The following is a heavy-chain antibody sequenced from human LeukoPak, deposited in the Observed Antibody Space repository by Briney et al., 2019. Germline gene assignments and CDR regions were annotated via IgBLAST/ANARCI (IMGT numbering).Heavy chain of an antibody. D-gene: IGHD2-21*02. CDR3: ARDRVETEWHYHPMFDY. CDR2: IYYSGST. J-gene: IGHJ4*02. CDR1: GGSISSSSYY. Sequence: SETLSLTCTVSGGSISSSSYYWGWIRQPPGKGLEWIGSIYYSGSTYYNPSLKSRVTISVDTSKNQFSLKLSSVTAADTAVYYCARDRVETEWHYHPMFDYWGQGILVTVSS. V-gene: IGHV4-39*07.